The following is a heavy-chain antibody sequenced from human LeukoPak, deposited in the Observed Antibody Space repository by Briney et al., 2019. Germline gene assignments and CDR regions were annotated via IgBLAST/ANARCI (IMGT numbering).Heavy chain of an antibody. D-gene: IGHD6-13*01. Sequence: GGSLRLSCAASGFTFSTYAVNWVRQAPGKGLEWVSTISGSGDSTYYADSVKGRFTISRDNSKDTLYLQMNSLRAEDTAVYYCAKVRWYSPKAWFDPWGQGTLVTVSS. J-gene: IGHJ5*02. CDR2: ISGSGDST. V-gene: IGHV3-23*01. CDR1: GFTFSTYA. CDR3: AKVRWYSPKAWFDP.